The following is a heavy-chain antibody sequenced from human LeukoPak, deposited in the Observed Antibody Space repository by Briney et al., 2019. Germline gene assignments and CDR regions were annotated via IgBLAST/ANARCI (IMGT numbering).Heavy chain of an antibody. CDR1: GGSISSGGYF. CDR2: IYYSGST. D-gene: IGHD2-2*01. V-gene: IGHV4-31*03. J-gene: IGHJ6*03. Sequence: SQTLSLTCTVSGGSISSGGYFWSWIRQHPGKGLEWIGYIYYSGSTYYNPSLKSRVTISVDTSKNQFSLQLSSVTAADTAVYYCAREDIVVVPAASGYYYYYMDVWGKGTTVTVSS. CDR3: AREDIVVVPAASGYYYYYMDV.